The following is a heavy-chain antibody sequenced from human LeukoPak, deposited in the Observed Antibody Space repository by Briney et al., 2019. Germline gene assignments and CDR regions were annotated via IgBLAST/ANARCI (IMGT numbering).Heavy chain of an antibody. Sequence: GGSLRLSCAASGFTFSSYNMNWVRQAPGKGLEWISSISTRGTYIYYADSVKGRFTISRDNAKNSLFLQMNSLRAEDTAVYYCARAEVLLWFGESPGAEYFQNWGQGTLVTVSS. V-gene: IGHV3-21*01. CDR1: GFTFSSYN. CDR3: ARAEVLLWFGESPGAEYFQN. D-gene: IGHD3-10*01. CDR2: ISTRGTYI. J-gene: IGHJ1*01.